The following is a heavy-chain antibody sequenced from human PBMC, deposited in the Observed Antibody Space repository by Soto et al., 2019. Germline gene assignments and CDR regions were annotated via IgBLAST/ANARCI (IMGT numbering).Heavy chain of an antibody. V-gene: IGHV3-23*01. D-gene: IGHD3-22*01. CDR1: GFTFSSYA. Sequence: GGSLRLSCAASGFTFSSYAMSWVRQAPGKGLEWVSAISGSGGSTFYADSVKGRFTISRDNSKNTLYLQMNSLRAEDTAIYYCAKRQYKYYDSSGLDYWGQGTLVTVS. CDR3: AKRQYKYYDSSGLDY. CDR2: ISGSGGST. J-gene: IGHJ4*02.